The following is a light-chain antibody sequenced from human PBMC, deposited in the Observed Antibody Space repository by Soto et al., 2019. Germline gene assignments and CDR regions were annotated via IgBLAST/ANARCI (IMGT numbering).Light chain of an antibody. CDR3: QQYNNWPNT. Sequence: EVVMAQSPATLSVSPGERATLSCRASQSVSSKLAWYQQKPGQAPRLLIYGASTRATGIPARFSGSGSGTEFILTISSLQSGYFAVYYCQQYNNWPNTFGQGT. J-gene: IGKJ1*01. CDR1: QSVSSK. V-gene: IGKV3-15*01. CDR2: GAS.